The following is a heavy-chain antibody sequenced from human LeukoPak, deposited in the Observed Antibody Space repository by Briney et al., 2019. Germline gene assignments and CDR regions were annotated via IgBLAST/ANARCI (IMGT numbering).Heavy chain of an antibody. Sequence: GRSLRLSCAASGFTFSSYAMHWVRHAPGKRLEWVAVISYDGSNKYYADSVKGRFTISRDNSKNTLYLQMNSLRAEDTAVYYCARAPRRWLDYWGQGTLVTVSS. J-gene: IGHJ4*02. CDR3: ARAPRRWLDY. CDR2: ISYDGSNK. CDR1: GFTFSSYA. V-gene: IGHV3-30*04. D-gene: IGHD4-23*01.